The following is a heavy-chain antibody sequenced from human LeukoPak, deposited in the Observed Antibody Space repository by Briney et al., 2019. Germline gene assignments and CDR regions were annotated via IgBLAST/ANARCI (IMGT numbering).Heavy chain of an antibody. V-gene: IGHV3-21*01. CDR1: GFTFSSYS. D-gene: IGHD3-22*01. J-gene: IGHJ4*02. CDR2: ISSSSSYI. CDR3: ARFDSSGFIGPGVTDY. Sequence: PGGPLRLSCAASGFTFSSYSMNWVRQAPGKGLEWVSSISSSSSYIYYADSVKGRFTISRDNAKNSLYLQMNSLRAEDTAVYCCARFDSSGFIGPGVTDYWGQGTLVTVSS.